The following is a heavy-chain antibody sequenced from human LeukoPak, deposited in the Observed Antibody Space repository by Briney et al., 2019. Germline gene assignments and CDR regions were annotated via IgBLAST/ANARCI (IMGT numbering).Heavy chain of an antibody. Sequence: GGSLRLSCAASGFAFSSYSMNWVRQGPGKGLVRVSRIKRDGSGTTYADSVKGRVTISRDNAKNTLYLQMNSLRAEDTAVYYCARDSCSSTSCHNYYGMDVWGQGTTVTVSS. V-gene: IGHV3-74*01. CDR1: GFAFSSYS. CDR2: IKRDGSGT. CDR3: ARDSCSSTSCHNYYGMDV. J-gene: IGHJ6*02. D-gene: IGHD2-2*01.